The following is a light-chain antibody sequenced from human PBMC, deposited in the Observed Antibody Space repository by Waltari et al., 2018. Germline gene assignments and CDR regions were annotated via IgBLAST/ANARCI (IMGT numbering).Light chain of an antibody. CDR1: QTVSSNS. V-gene: IGKV3-20*01. CDR3: QQYGSSPRT. Sequence: EIVLTQSPGTLSLSPGERAPLFCRASQTVSSNSLAWYQQKPGQAPRVLIYAASSRATATPDRFSGSGSGTDFTLIISRLEPEDFALYYCQQYGSSPRTFGQGTKVEIK. J-gene: IGKJ1*01. CDR2: AAS.